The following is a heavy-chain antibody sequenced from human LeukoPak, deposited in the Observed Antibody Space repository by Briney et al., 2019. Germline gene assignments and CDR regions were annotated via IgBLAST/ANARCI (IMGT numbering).Heavy chain of an antibody. CDR2: IYYSGST. J-gene: IGHJ1*01. Sequence: PSLTLSLTCTVSGGSISSGGYYWSWIRQHPGKGLEWIGYIYYSGSTYYNPSLKSRVTISVDTSKNQFSLKLSSVTAADTAVYYCASGSAEEWLSRAEYFQHWGQGTLVTVSS. V-gene: IGHV4-31*03. CDR1: GGSISSGGYY. CDR3: ASGSAEEWLSRAEYFQH. D-gene: IGHD3-3*01.